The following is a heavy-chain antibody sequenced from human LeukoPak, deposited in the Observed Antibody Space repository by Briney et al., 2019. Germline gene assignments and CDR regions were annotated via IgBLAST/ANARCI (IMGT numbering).Heavy chain of an antibody. Sequence: PGGSLRLSCAASGFTFDDYGMSWVRQAPGKGLEWVSGINWNGGSTGYADSVKGRFTISRDNAKNSLYLQMNSLRAEDTALYYCARVSAVAGTGSKLFYYYYMDVWGKGTPVTVSS. CDR1: GFTFDDYG. CDR2: INWNGGST. V-gene: IGHV3-20*04. D-gene: IGHD6-19*01. J-gene: IGHJ6*03. CDR3: ARVSAVAGTGSKLFYYYYMDV.